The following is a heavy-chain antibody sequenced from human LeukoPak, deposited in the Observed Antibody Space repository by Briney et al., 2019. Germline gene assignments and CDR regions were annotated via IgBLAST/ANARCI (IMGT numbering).Heavy chain of an antibody. CDR3: ARVDGRCGGDCYAFDY. CDR2: INPSGGST. J-gene: IGHJ4*02. Sequence: ASVKVSCKASGYTFTSYYMHWVRQAPGQGLEWMGIINPSGGSTSYAQKFQGRVTMTRDTSTSTVYMELSNLRSEDTAVYYCARVDGRCGGDCYAFDYWGQGTLVTVSS. D-gene: IGHD2-21*02. CDR1: GYTFTSYY. V-gene: IGHV1-46*01.